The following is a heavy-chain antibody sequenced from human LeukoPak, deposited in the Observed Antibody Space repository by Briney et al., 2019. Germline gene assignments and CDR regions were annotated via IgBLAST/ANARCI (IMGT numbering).Heavy chain of an antibody. V-gene: IGHV3-23*01. Sequence: GGSLRLSCVVSGISLSNYAMTWVRQAPGKGLEWVSYISERGGSTTYADSVKGRFTLSRDVSRNTVCLQLNNLRVEDTAIYYCARASWISTADAVCWGQGTQVTVSS. J-gene: IGHJ4*02. CDR2: ISERGGST. CDR1: GISLSNYA. CDR3: ARASWISTADAVC. D-gene: IGHD2-2*03.